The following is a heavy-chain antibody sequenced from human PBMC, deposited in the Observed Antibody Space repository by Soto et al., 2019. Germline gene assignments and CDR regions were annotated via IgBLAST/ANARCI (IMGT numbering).Heavy chain of an antibody. CDR3: AKYREPYCGGDCYPSDY. J-gene: IGHJ4*02. D-gene: IGHD2-21*02. CDR1: GFTFSSYG. V-gene: IGHV3-30*18. CDR2: ISYDGSNK. Sequence: QVQLVESGGGVVQPGRSLRLSCAASGFTFSSYGMHWVRQAPGKGLEWVAVISYDGSNKYYADSVKGRFTISRDNSKNTLYLQMNSLRAEDTGVYYCAKYREPYCGGDCYPSDYWGQGTLVTVSS.